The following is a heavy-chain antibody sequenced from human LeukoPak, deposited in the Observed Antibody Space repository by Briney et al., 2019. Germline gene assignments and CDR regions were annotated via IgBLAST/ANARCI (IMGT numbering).Heavy chain of an antibody. CDR1: GFSFSHHY. CDR3: TRVIVAVPGYFDYFDF. CDR2: INEDGSNK. D-gene: IGHD6-19*01. Sequence: GGSLRLSCTASGFSFSHHYMRWIRQAPGKGLEWVANINEDGSNKWHLGSVKGRFTVSRDNARNSLYLQMNSLRVEDTAVYYCTRVIVAVPGYFDYFDFWGQGVLVTVSS. J-gene: IGHJ4*02. V-gene: IGHV3-7*01.